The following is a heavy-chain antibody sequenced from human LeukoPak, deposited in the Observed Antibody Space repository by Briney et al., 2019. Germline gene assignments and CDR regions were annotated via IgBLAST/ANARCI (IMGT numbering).Heavy chain of an antibody. J-gene: IGHJ4*02. D-gene: IGHD3-10*01. V-gene: IGHV4-4*02. CDR1: GGSISSNNW. CDR2: IYHSGSP. CDR3: ARGGMVRGVITYFDY. Sequence: SGTLSLTCAVSGGSISSNNWWGWVRQPPGKGLEWIGEIYHSGSPNYNPSLKSRVTISVDKSRNHFSLKLSSVTAADTAVYYCARGGMVRGVITYFDYWGQGTLVTVSS.